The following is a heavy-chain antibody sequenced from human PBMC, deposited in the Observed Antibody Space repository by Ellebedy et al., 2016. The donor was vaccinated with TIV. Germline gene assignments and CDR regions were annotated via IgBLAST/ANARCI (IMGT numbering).Heavy chain of an antibody. V-gene: IGHV1-18*04. CDR1: GYTFTSYG. D-gene: IGHD2/OR15-2a*01. CDR2: ISAYNGNT. J-gene: IGHJ5*02. CDR3: ARYCNSTTYSNWFDP. Sequence: AASVKVSCKTSGYTFTSYGISWVRQAPGQGLEWMGWISAYNGNTNYAQMLQGRVTMTTDTFTSTAYMELRSLRSDDTAVYYCARYCNSTTYSNWFDPWGQGTLVTVSS.